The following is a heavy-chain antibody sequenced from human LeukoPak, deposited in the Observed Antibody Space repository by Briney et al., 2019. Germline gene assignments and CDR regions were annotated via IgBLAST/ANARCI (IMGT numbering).Heavy chain of an antibody. J-gene: IGHJ4*02. CDR1: GFTFSGYA. D-gene: IGHD2-2*01. V-gene: IGHV3-30*04. CDR3: VRVGATGRIPAVMQSGPYFDY. Sequence: GGSLRLSCAASGFTFSGYALHWVRQAPGKGLEWVAVISYDGSNKYYADSVKGRFTISRDNSENTLYLQMNSLRAEDTAVYYCVRVGATGRIPAVMQSGPYFDYWGKGTLVTVSS. CDR2: ISYDGSNK.